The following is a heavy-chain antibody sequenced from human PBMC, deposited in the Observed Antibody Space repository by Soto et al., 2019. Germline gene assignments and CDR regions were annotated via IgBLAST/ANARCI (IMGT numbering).Heavy chain of an antibody. CDR3: ARVSDSSGYHRDNWFDP. D-gene: IGHD3-22*01. CDR2: IYYSVST. J-gene: IGHJ5*02. V-gene: IGHV4-30-4*01. Sequence: PSHTLSLTCTVPGGSISSGDYYWSWIRQPPGKGLEWIGYIYYSVSTYYNPSLKSRVTISVDTSKNQFSLKLSSVTAADTAVYYCARVSDSSGYHRDNWFDPWGQGTLVT. CDR1: GGSISSGDYY.